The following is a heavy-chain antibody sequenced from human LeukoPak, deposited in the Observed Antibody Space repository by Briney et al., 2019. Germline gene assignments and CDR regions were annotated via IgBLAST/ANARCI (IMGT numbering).Heavy chain of an antibody. J-gene: IGHJ3*02. D-gene: IGHD3-9*01. V-gene: IGHV4-30-4*07. Sequence: SETLSLTCTVSGGSISSGGYSWSWIRQPPGKGLEWIGYIYYSETYYNPSLKSRVTISADTPKNQFSLKLSSVTAADTAVYYCARWAYYDILTGYPRKDAFDIWGQGTMVTVSS. CDR2: IYYSET. CDR3: ARWAYYDILTGYPRKDAFDI. CDR1: GGSISSGGYS.